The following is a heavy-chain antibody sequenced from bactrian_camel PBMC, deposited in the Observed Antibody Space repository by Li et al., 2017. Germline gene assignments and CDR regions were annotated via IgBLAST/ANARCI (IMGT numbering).Heavy chain of an antibody. Sequence: VQLVESGGGSVQAGGSLRLSCAASGYTISRVFMGWSRQAPGKEREWVANIDTYGLPTYAESVKGRFTISKDTANNTLYLQMNNLKPEDTAMYYCAANKPPCYYGETLAAQADDFNHWGQGTQVTVS. CDR3: AANKPPCYYGETLAAQADDFNH. D-gene: IGHD2*01. J-gene: IGHJ4*01. V-gene: IGHV3S53*01. CDR1: GYTISRVF. CDR2: IDTYGLP.